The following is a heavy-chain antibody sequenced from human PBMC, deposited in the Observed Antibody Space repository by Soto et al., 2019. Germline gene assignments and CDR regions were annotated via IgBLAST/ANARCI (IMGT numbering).Heavy chain of an antibody. CDR2: IYYSGST. J-gene: IGHJ5*02. V-gene: IGHV4-31*03. CDR3: SRRVFP. D-gene: IGHD2-8*01. Sequence: QVQLQESGPGLVKPSQTLSLTCTVSGGSISSGGYYWTWIRQHPGKGLEWIGYIYYSGSTYYNPSLQRRVTISVDTSKNQFSLNLVSGTAADTTVYYCSRRVFPWDQGNLVTVSS. CDR1: GGSISSGGYY.